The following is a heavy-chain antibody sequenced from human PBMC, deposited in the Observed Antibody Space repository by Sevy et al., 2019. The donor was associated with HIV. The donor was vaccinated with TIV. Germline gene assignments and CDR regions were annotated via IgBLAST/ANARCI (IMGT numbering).Heavy chain of an antibody. D-gene: IGHD1-26*01. J-gene: IGHJ4*02. CDR2: IKQDGSEK. V-gene: IGHV3-7*01. CDR3: ARDPADVGVGYFDY. Sequence: GGSLILSCAASGFTFSSYWMSWVRQAPGKGLEWVANIKQDGSEKYYVDSVKGRFTISRDNAKNSLYLQMNSLRAEDTAVYYCARDPADVGVGYFDYWGQGTLVTVSS. CDR1: GFTFSSYW.